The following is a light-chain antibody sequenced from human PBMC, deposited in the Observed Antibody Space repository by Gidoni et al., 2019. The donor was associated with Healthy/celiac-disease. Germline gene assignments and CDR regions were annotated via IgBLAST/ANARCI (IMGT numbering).Light chain of an antibody. J-gene: IGKJ1*01. CDR2: DAS. CDR3: QRRSNWPPWT. CDR1: QSVSSY. Sequence: EIVLTQSPATLSLSPGERATLSCRASQSVSSYLAWYQQTPGEAPRLLIYDASNRSTGIPARFSGSGSGTDFTLTISSLEPEEFAVYYCQRRSNWPPWTFGQGTKVEIK. V-gene: IGKV3-11*01.